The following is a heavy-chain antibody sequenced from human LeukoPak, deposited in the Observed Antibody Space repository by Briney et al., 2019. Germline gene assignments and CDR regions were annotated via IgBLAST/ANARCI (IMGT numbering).Heavy chain of an antibody. Sequence: GASVKVSCKASGYTFTGYYMHWVRQAPGQGLEWMGWINPNSGGTNYAQKFQGRVTMTRDTSISTAYMELSRLRSDDTAVYYCARGQYYYDSSGTGYYFDYWGQGTLVTVSS. V-gene: IGHV1-2*02. J-gene: IGHJ4*02. CDR3: ARGQYYYDSSGTGYYFDY. CDR2: INPNSGGT. D-gene: IGHD3-22*01. CDR1: GYTFTGYY.